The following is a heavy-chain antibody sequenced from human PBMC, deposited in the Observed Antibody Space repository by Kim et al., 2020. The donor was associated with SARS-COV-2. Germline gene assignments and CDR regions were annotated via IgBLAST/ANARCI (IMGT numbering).Heavy chain of an antibody. D-gene: IGHD2-15*01. Sequence: GGSLRLSCTASGFIVSNYYMSWVRQAPGKGLEWVSVLYRDGTTYYTDSVKGRFTISRDDSENTLFLQMTDLRAEDAAVYYCARESCNDDGCYSYVDCWG. J-gene: IGHJ4*01. CDR3: ARESCNDDGCYSYVDC. CDR1: GFIVSNYY. CDR2: LYRDGTT. V-gene: IGHV3-53*01.